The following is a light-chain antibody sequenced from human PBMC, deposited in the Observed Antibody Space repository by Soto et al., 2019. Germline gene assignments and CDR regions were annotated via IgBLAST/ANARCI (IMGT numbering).Light chain of an antibody. CDR1: QSVSSTY. Sequence: EIVLTQSPGTLSLSPGERATLSCRASQSVSSTYLAWYQQKPGQAPRLLIYGASTRATGIEDRFSGSGSGTDFIPSISRLEPEDFAVYHCQLYDTSPPGYTFAQGTKLEI. V-gene: IGKV3-20*01. CDR2: GAS. J-gene: IGKJ2*01. CDR3: QLYDTSPPGYT.